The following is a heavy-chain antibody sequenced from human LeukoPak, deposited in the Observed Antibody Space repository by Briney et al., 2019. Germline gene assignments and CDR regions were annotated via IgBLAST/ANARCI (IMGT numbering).Heavy chain of an antibody. V-gene: IGHV1-69*04. Sequence: ASVKVSCKASGGTFSSYAISWVRQAPGQGLEWMGRIIPILGIANYAQKFQGRVTITADKSTSTAYMELSSLRSEDTAVYYCAGSPYYYDSSGYLDYWGQGTLVTVSS. J-gene: IGHJ4*02. CDR3: AGSPYYYDSSGYLDY. CDR2: IIPILGIA. D-gene: IGHD3-22*01. CDR1: GGTFSSYA.